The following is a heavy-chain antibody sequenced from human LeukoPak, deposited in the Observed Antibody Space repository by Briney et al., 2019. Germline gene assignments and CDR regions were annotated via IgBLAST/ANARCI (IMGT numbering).Heavy chain of an antibody. CDR2: IYSGGST. CDR1: GFTVSSNY. CDR3: VKQSGYRGYDFFDY. J-gene: IGHJ4*02. V-gene: IGHV3-66*04. Sequence: GGSLRLSCAASGFTVSSNYMSWVRQAPGKGLEWVSVIYSGGSTYYADSVKGRFTISRDNSKNMLYLQMNSLRAEDTAVYYCVKQSGYRGYDFFDYWGQGALVTVSS. D-gene: IGHD5-12*01.